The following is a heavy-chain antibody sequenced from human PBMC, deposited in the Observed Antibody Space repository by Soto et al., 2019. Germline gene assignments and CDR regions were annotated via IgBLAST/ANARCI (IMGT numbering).Heavy chain of an antibody. J-gene: IGHJ4*02. CDR3: ARALTYYYDIDY. CDR2: INSDGSRT. Sequence: GRSLRLSCAASGFTFSSYRMHWVRQAPGKGLVWVSRINSDGSRTTYADSVKGRFTISRDNAKNMLHLQMNSLRAEDTAVYYCARALTYYYDIDYWGQGTLVTVSS. V-gene: IGHV3-74*01. CDR1: GFTFSSYR. D-gene: IGHD3-22*01.